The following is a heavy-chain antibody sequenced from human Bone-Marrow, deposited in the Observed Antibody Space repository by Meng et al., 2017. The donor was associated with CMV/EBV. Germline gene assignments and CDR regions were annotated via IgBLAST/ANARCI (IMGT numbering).Heavy chain of an antibody. V-gene: IGHV4-59*01. Sequence: SETLSLTCTVSGGSISSYYWSWIRQPPGKGLEWIGYIYYSGSTNYNPSLKSRVTISVDTSKNHFSLKLSSVTAADTPVYYCASHSGGFWSGSRPGRYYFDYWGQGTLVTVS. CDR3: ASHSGGFWSGSRPGRYYFDY. CDR2: IYYSGST. CDR1: GGSISSYY. J-gene: IGHJ4*02. D-gene: IGHD3-3*01.